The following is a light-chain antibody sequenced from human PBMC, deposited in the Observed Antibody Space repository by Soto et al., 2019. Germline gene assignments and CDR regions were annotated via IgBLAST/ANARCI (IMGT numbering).Light chain of an antibody. Sequence: QSALAQPPSASGAQRQSVTISCTRTSSDVGAYNYVAWYQQHPGKVPKLMIYEVSKRPSGVPDRFSGSKSGNTASLTVSGLQAGDEADYYCSSYAGSDVFVFGTGSKVTVL. V-gene: IGLV2-8*01. CDR2: EVS. CDR1: SSDVGAYNY. J-gene: IGLJ1*01. CDR3: SSYAGSDVFV.